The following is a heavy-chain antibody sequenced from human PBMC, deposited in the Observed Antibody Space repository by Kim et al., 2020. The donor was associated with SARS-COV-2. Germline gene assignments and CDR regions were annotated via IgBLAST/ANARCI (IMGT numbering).Heavy chain of an antibody. CDR3: AKDMSELVGAFSGFDY. CDR1: GFTFDDYA. J-gene: IGHJ4*02. Sequence: GGSLRLSCAASGFTFDDYAMHWVRQAPGKGLEWVSGISWNSGSIGYADSVKGRFTISRDNAKNSLYLQMNSLRAEDTALYYCAKDMSELVGAFSGFDYWGQGTLVTVSS. CDR2: ISWNSGSI. V-gene: IGHV3-9*01. D-gene: IGHD1-26*01.